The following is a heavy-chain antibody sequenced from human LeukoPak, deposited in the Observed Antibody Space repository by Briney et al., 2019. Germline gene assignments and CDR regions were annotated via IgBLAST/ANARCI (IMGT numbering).Heavy chain of an antibody. CDR2: IDWNDDK. CDR3: ARVVVAATRGAFDI. V-gene: IGHV2-70*11. J-gene: IGHJ3*02. CDR1: GFSLSTSGVC. D-gene: IGHD2-15*01. Sequence: ESGPALVKPTQTLTLTCTSSGFSLSTSGVCVSWIRQPPGKALEWLARIDWNDDKYYSTSLKTRLTISKDTSKNQVVLTMTNMDPVDTATYFCARVVVAATRGAFDIWGQGTMVTVSS.